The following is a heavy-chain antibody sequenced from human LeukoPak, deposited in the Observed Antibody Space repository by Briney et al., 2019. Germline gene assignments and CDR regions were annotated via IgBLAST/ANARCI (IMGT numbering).Heavy chain of an antibody. Sequence: ASVKVSCKASGYTFTGYYMHWVRQAPGQGLEWMGWISGYNGNTNYAQKLQGRVTMTTDTSTTTAYMELTSLRSDDTAVYYCARVRLGYYYDSSGYYSGEYGMDVWGQGTTVTVS. CDR3: ARVRLGYYYDSSGYYSGEYGMDV. CDR1: GYTFTGYY. V-gene: IGHV1-18*04. J-gene: IGHJ6*02. CDR2: ISGYNGNT. D-gene: IGHD3-22*01.